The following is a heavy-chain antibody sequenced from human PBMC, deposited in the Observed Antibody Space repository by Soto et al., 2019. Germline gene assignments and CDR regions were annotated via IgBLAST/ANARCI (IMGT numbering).Heavy chain of an antibody. Sequence: EVQLVECGGGLVQPGGSLRLSCAASGFTVSSNYMSWVRQAPGKGLEWVSVIYSGGSTYYADSVKGRFTISRHNSKNTLYLQMNSLRAEDTAVYYCAREGVICSGGSCYSGAFDIWGQGTMVTVSS. CDR3: AREGVICSGGSCYSGAFDI. CDR1: GFTVSSNY. V-gene: IGHV3-53*04. D-gene: IGHD2-15*01. J-gene: IGHJ3*02. CDR2: IYSGGST.